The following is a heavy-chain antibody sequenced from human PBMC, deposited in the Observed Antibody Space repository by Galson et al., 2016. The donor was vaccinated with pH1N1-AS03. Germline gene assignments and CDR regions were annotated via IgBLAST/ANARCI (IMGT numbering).Heavy chain of an antibody. CDR3: AKRGGLPSEGMTYFDS. CDR1: GFTFSSYA. J-gene: IGHJ4*02. Sequence: SLRLSCAVSGFTFSSYAMSWVRQAPGKGLEWVSTISGSGTGTYYADSVRGRFTISRDNSENTLYLQMNSLRAEDTAVYYRAKRGGLPSEGMTYFDSWGQGTLVPVSS. V-gene: IGHV3-23*01. D-gene: IGHD2-2*01. CDR2: ISGSGTGT.